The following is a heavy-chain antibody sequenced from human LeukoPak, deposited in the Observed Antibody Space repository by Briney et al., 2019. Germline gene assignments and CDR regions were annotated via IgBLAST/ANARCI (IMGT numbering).Heavy chain of an antibody. CDR1: GYTFTGYY. D-gene: IGHD3-22*01. Sequence: ASVKVSCKASGYTFTGYYMHWVRQAPGQGLEWMGWINPNSGGTNYAQKFQGRVTMTRDTSISTAYMELSRLRSDDTAVYYCAREGDYYDSSGYFDYWGQGTLVTVSS. CDR2: INPNSGGT. CDR3: AREGDYYDSSGYFDY. V-gene: IGHV1-2*02. J-gene: IGHJ4*02.